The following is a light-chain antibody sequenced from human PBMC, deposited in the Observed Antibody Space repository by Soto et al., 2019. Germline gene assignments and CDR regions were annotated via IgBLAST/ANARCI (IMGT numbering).Light chain of an antibody. CDR3: CSYAGSSTWV. V-gene: IGLV2-23*02. Sequence: QSALTQPASVSGSPGQSITISCTGTSSDVGSYNLVSWYQQHPGKAPKLMIYEVSKLPSGVSNRFSGSKSGNTASLTISGLQAEDEADYYCCSYAGSSTWVFGGGTQLTVL. CDR1: SSDVGSYNL. J-gene: IGLJ3*02. CDR2: EVS.